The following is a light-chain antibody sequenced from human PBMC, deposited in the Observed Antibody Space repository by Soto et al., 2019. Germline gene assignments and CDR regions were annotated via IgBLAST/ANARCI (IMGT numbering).Light chain of an antibody. CDR2: DVT. J-gene: IGLJ1*01. Sequence: QSALTQPASVSGPPGQSITISCTGTSSDVGAYNYVSWYQHHPGKAPRLVIYDVTNRPSGISDRFAGSKSGNTASLTISGLLAEDEADYYGTSYTSTSTYVLGTGTKLNVL. CDR1: SSDVGAYNY. CDR3: TSYTSTSTYV. V-gene: IGLV2-14*01.